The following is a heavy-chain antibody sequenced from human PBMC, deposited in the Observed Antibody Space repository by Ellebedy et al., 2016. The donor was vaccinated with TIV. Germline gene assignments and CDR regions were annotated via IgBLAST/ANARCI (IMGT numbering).Heavy chain of an antibody. CDR3: ARAPSPDVLLWFGELKGMDV. CDR1: GFTFSSYW. J-gene: IGHJ6*02. Sequence: GESLKISCAASGFTFSSYWMHWVRQAPGKGLVWVSRINSDGSSTSYADSVKGRFTISRDNAKNTLYLQMNSLRAEDTAVYYCARAPSPDVLLWFGELKGMDVWGQGTTVTVSS. CDR2: INSDGSST. D-gene: IGHD3-10*01. V-gene: IGHV3-74*01.